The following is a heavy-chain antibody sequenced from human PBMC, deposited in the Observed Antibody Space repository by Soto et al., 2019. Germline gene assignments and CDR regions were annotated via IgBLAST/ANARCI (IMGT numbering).Heavy chain of an antibody. J-gene: IGHJ6*02. CDR2: IIPIFGTA. V-gene: IGHV1-69*13. Sequence: GASVKVSCKASGGTFSSYAISWVRQAPGQGLEWMGGIIPIFGTANYAQKFQGRVTITADESTSTAYMELSSLRSEDTAVYYCAREGQDEPSYYYYGMDVWGQGTTVTVYS. CDR1: GGTFSSYA. CDR3: AREGQDEPSYYYYGMDV.